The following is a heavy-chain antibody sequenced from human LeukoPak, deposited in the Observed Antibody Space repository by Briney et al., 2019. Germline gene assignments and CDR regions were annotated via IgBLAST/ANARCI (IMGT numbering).Heavy chain of an antibody. D-gene: IGHD2-15*01. CDR3: AIQQKLRGPPVFVL. CDR1: GGSINDYY. J-gene: IGHJ4*02. V-gene: IGHV4-59*08. Sequence: SETLSLTCTASGGSINDYYWSWIRQPPGKGLEWIGYIYYIGSTNYNPSLKSRVTISVDKSKNQLSLQLSTVTAADTAVYYCAIQQKLRGPPVFVLWGGGTLLTVPS. CDR2: IYYIGST.